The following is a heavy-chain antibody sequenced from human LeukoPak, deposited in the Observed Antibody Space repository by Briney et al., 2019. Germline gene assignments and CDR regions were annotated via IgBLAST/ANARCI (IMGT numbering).Heavy chain of an antibody. CDR1: GGSFSGYY. CDR2: INHSGST. V-gene: IGHV4-34*01. D-gene: IGHD3-22*01. J-gene: IGHJ6*03. Sequence: SETLSLTCAVYGGSFSGYYWSWIRQPPGKGLEWIGEINHSGSTNYNPSLKSRVTISVDTSKNQFSLKLSSVTAADTAVYYCARGSPRIVVVINKYYYYYYMDVWGKGTTVTVSS. CDR3: ARGSPRIVVVINKYYYYYYMDV.